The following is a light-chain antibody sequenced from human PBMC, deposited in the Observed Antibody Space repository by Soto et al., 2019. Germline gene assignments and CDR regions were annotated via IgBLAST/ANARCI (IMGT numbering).Light chain of an antibody. Sequence: QSALTQPASVSGSPGQSITISCTGTSSDVGGYNYVSWYQQHPGKAPKLMIYEVSNRPSGFSNRFSGSKSGNTASLTISGLQAADEADYYCSSYTTSSTHWVFGGGTKLTVL. V-gene: IGLV2-14*01. CDR3: SSYTTSSTHWV. J-gene: IGLJ3*02. CDR1: SSDVGGYNY. CDR2: EVS.